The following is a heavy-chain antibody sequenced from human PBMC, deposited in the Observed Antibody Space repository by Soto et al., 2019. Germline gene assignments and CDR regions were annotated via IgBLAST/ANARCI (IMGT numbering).Heavy chain of an antibody. CDR3: ARTRLRLDWFDP. V-gene: IGHV4-34*01. J-gene: IGHJ5*02. Sequence: SETLSLTCAVYGGSFGGYYWSWIRQPPGKGLEWIGEINHSGSTNYNPSLKSRVTISVDTSKNQFSLKLSSVTAADTAVYYCARTRLRLDWFDPWGQGTLVTVSS. CDR1: GGSFGGYY. CDR2: INHSGST. D-gene: IGHD4-17*01.